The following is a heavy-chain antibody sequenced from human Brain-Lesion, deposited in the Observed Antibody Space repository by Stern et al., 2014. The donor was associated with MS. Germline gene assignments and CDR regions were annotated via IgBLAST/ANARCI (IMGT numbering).Heavy chain of an antibody. Sequence: VHLVESGGEVKKPGASVKVSCKASGYTFTTYGISWGRQAPGQGLEGMGWISAYTGNTNYAQNFQGRVTMTTDTATSTAYMDLRSLRPDDTAIYYCARRVYGDYAAYQDLWGQGTPVTVSS. CDR2: ISAYTGNT. CDR3: ARRVYGDYAAYQDL. J-gene: IGHJ5*02. CDR1: GYTFTTYG. V-gene: IGHV1-18*04. D-gene: IGHD4-17*01.